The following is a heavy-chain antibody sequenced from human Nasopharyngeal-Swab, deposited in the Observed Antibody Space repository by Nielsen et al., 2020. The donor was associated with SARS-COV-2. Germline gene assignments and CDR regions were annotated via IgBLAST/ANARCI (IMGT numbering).Heavy chain of an antibody. V-gene: IGHV4-31*02. CDR2: IYYSGST. Sequence: WIRQPPGKGPEWIGYIYYSGSTYYNPSLKSRVTISVDTSKNQFSLKLSSVTAADTAVYYCARARRNFVVVSAFDYWGQGTLVTVSS. D-gene: IGHD2-21*02. CDR3: ARARRNFVVVSAFDY. J-gene: IGHJ4*02.